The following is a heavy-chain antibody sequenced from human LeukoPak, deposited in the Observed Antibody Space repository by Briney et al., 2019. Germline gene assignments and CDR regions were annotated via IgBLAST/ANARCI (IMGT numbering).Heavy chain of an antibody. CDR2: MNHNSGNT. CDR1: GYTFTSYD. CDR3: ATGYSSSWYPFDY. V-gene: IGHV1-8*01. Sequence: ASVKVSCKASGYTFTSYDINWVRQATGQGLEWMGWMNHNSGNTGYAQKFQGRVTMTRNTSISTAYMELSSLRSEDTAVYYCATGYSSSWYPFDYWGQGTLVTVSS. J-gene: IGHJ4*02. D-gene: IGHD6-13*01.